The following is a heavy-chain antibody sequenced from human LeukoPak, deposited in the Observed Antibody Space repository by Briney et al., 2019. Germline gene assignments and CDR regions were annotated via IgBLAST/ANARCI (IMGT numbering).Heavy chain of an antibody. V-gene: IGHV3-11*01. CDR3: AKDITWELRYAFDI. D-gene: IGHD1-26*01. J-gene: IGHJ3*02. Sequence: GGSLRLSCAASGFTFSDYYMSWIRQAPGKGLEWVSYISSSGSTIYYADSVKGRFTISRDSAKNSLYLQMNSLRAEDMALYYCAKDITWELRYAFDIWGQGTMVTVSS. CDR2: ISSSGSTI. CDR1: GFTFSDYY.